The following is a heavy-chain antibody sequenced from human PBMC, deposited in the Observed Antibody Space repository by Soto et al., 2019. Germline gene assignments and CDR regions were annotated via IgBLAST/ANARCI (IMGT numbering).Heavy chain of an antibody. D-gene: IGHD1-7*01. CDR1: GYTFTSYA. V-gene: IGHV1-3*01. Sequence: ASVKVSCKASGYTFTSYAMHWVRQAPGQRLEWMGWINAGNGNTKYSQKFQGRVTITRDTSASTAYMELSSLRSEDTAVYYCARALHPWYNWNYYWFDPWGQGTLVTVSS. J-gene: IGHJ5*02. CDR3: ARALHPWYNWNYYWFDP. CDR2: INAGNGNT.